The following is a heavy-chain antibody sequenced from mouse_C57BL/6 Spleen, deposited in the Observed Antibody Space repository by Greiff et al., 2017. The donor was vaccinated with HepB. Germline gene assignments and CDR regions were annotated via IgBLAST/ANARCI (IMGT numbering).Heavy chain of an antibody. CDR2: IYPGDGDT. CDR1: GYAFSSSW. J-gene: IGHJ2*01. V-gene: IGHV1-82*01. Sequence: VQLQESGPELVKPGASVKISCKASGYAFSSSWMNWVKQRPGKGLEWIGRIYPGDGDTNYNGKFKGKATLTADKSSSTAYMQLSSLTSEDSAVYFCARSGWDLGYFDYWGQGTTLTVSS. CDR3: ARSGWDLGYFDY. D-gene: IGHD4-1*01.